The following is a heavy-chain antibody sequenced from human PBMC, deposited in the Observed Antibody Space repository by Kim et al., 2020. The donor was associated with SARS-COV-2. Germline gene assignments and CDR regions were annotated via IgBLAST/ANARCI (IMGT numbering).Heavy chain of an antibody. V-gene: IGHV4-59*08. D-gene: IGHD1-1*01. CDR3: ARLAYNWNVFYFDY. J-gene: IGHJ4*02. Sequence: TPSLKSRVTISVDTSKNQFSLKLSSVTAADTAVYYCARLAYNWNVFYFDYWGQGTLVTVSS.